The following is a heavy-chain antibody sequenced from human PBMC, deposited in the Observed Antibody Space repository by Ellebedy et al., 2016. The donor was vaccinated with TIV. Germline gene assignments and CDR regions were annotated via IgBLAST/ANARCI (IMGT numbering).Heavy chain of an antibody. V-gene: IGHV3-7*01. CDR2: INQDASRK. CDR3: ARLIGGTCQCAFDI. D-gene: IGHD2-15*01. J-gene: IGHJ3*02. CDR1: GFTFSDSW. Sequence: PGGSLRLSCAASGFTFSDSWMTWVRQAPGKGLEWVANINQDASRKYYLDSVKGRFTVSRDNAKNSLYLQMNSLRAEDTAVYYCARLIGGTCQCAFDIWGQGTMVTVSS.